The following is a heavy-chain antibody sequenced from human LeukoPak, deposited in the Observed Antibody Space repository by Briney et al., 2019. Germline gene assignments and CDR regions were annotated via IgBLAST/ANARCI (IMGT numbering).Heavy chain of an antibody. Sequence: GGSLRLSCAASGFTFSSYAMSWVRQAPGRGLDWVSAISGSGGSTYYADSVKGRFTISRDNSKNTLYLQMNSLRAEDTAVYYCAKDGPGIAAAGTFDYWGQGTLVTVSS. D-gene: IGHD6-13*01. J-gene: IGHJ4*02. CDR2: ISGSGGST. V-gene: IGHV3-23*01. CDR1: GFTFSSYA. CDR3: AKDGPGIAAAGTFDY.